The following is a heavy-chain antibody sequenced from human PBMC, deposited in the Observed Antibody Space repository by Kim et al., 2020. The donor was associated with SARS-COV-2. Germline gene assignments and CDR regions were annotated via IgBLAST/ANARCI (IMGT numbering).Heavy chain of an antibody. CDR2: IKPNSGGT. J-gene: IGHJ5*02. CDR3: AEDYYDSSGYYSKWFDP. CDR1: GYTFTGYY. Sequence: ASVKVSCKASGYTFTGYYIHWVRQAPGQGLEWMGRIKPNSGGTNYAQKFQGRVTMTRDTSISTAFMELSRLTSDDTAVYYCAEDYYDSSGYYSKWFDPWG. D-gene: IGHD3-22*01. V-gene: IGHV1-2*06.